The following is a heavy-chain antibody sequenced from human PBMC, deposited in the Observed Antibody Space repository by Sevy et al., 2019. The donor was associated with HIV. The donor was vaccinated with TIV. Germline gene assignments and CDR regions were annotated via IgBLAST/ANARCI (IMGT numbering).Heavy chain of an antibody. Sequence: GGSLRLSCAASGFTFSSYAMHWVRQAPGKGLEWVAVISYDGSNKYYADSVKGRFTISRDPSKNTLYLQMNNVRVEDTAVYFCAKTPFMDFWNDYYSFYFDFWGQGTLVTVSS. J-gene: IGHJ4*02. D-gene: IGHD3-3*01. V-gene: IGHV3-30*04. CDR1: GFTFSSYA. CDR2: ISYDGSNK. CDR3: AKTPFMDFWNDYYSFYFDF.